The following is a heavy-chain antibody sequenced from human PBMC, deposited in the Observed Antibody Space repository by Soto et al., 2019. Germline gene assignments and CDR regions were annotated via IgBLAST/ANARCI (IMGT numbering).Heavy chain of an antibody. CDR3: VKSGDNYKALDY. Sequence: GGSLSPYCTSSGFTLRDHYLGWIRQPAGKGVEGVGYSSNSGSFKRYADSVKGRFSISRENAENSLYLQINRRSGDDTAIYYCVKSGDNYKALDYWGQGTPVTVSS. CDR1: GFTLRDHY. V-gene: IGHV3-11*06. D-gene: IGHD1-1*01. J-gene: IGHJ4*02. CDR2: SSNSGSFK.